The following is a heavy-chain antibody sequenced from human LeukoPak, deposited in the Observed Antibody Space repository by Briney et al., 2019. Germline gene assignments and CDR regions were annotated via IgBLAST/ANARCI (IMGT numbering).Heavy chain of an antibody. Sequence: ETLSLTCAVYGGSFSGYYWSWIRQPPGKGLEWIGEINHSGSTNYNPSLKSRVTISVDTSKNQFSLKLSSVTAADTAVYYCARGRAIVTIFGVVIPTYYFDYWGQGTLVTVSS. V-gene: IGHV4-34*01. D-gene: IGHD3-3*01. CDR3: ARGRAIVTIFGVVIPTYYFDY. CDR2: INHSGST. CDR1: GGSFSGYY. J-gene: IGHJ4*02.